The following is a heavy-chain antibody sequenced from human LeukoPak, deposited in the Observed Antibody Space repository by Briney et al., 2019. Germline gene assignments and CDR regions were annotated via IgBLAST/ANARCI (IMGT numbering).Heavy chain of an antibody. CDR1: GGSFSGYY. V-gene: IGHV4-34*01. Sequence: SETLSLTCAVCGGSFSGYYWSWIRQPPGKGLEWIGEINHSGSTNYNPSLKSRVTISVDTSKNQCSLKLISVTAADTAVYYCARSPAPSYCSSTSCFPNYYYYYYYMDVWGKGTTVTVSS. J-gene: IGHJ6*03. CDR2: INHSGST. D-gene: IGHD2-2*01. CDR3: ARSPAPSYCSSTSCFPNYYYYYYYMDV.